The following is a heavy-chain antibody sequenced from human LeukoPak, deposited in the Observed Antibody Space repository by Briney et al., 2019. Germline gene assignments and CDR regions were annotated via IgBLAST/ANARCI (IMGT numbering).Heavy chain of an antibody. J-gene: IGHJ4*02. V-gene: IGHV1-69*05. CDR3: ARVGVGATSPFGY. CDR1: GGTFSSYA. CDR2: IVPIFGTA. D-gene: IGHD1-26*01. Sequence: SVKVSCKASGGTFSSYAISWVRRAPGQGLEWMGRIVPIFGTANYAQKFQGRVTITTDESTSTAYMELSSLRSEDTAVYYCARVGVGATSPFGYWGQGTLVTVSS.